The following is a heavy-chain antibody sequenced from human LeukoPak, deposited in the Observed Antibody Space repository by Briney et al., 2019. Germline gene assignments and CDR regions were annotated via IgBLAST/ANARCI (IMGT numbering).Heavy chain of an antibody. V-gene: IGHV1-69*05. CDR3: ARESSRSSGDYLYYFDY. D-gene: IGHD4-17*01. CDR1: GGTFSSYA. J-gene: IGHJ4*02. CDR2: IIPIFGTA. Sequence: ASVTVSCKASGGTFSSYAISWVRQAPGQGLEWMGGIIPIFGTANYAQKFQGRVTITTDESTSTAYMELSSLRSEDTAVYYCARESSRSSGDYLYYFDYWGQGTLVTVSS.